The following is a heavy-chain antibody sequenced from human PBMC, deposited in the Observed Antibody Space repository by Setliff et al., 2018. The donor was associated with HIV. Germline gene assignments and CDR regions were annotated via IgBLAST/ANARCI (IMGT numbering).Heavy chain of an antibody. CDR1: GFSFNNYY. D-gene: IGHD3-16*01. V-gene: IGHV3-7*01. J-gene: IGHJ4*02. Sequence: GGSLRLSCIASGFSFNNYYMTWVRQAPGKGLEWVGNIKSDGTEKNYADSVRGRFTISRDNSKNSVYLQMNSLRPEDTAIYYCAKDKSYHDYIWGSSVLAYWGQGTLVTVSS. CDR3: AKDKSYHDYIWGSSVLAY. CDR2: IKSDGTEK.